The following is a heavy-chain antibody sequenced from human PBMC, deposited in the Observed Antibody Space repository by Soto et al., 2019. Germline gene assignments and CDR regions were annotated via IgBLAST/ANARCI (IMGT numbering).Heavy chain of an antibody. J-gene: IGHJ4*02. Sequence: GASVKVSCKASGYTFTSYYMHWVRQAPGQGLEWMGIINPSGGSTSYAQKFQGRVTMTRDTSTSTAYMELSSLRSEDTAVYYCARDLSSIQLWPRLDYWGQGTLVTVSS. CDR2: INPSGGST. CDR3: ARDLSSIQLWPRLDY. D-gene: IGHD5-18*01. V-gene: IGHV1-46*01. CDR1: GYTFTSYY.